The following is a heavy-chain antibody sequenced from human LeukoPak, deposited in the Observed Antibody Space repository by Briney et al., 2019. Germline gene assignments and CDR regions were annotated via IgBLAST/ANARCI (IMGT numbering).Heavy chain of an antibody. CDR3: ARRSGSWDYFFDF. J-gene: IGHJ4*02. D-gene: IGHD6-13*01. CDR2: VYPGDSDA. CDR1: GYNFASYW. V-gene: IGHV5-51*01. Sequence: EESLKISCKGSGYNFASYWIGWVRQTPGKGLEWMGIVYPGDSDARYSPSFQGQVTISADKYINTAYLQWSSLKASDTALYYCARRSGSWDYFFDFWGQGSLVTVSS.